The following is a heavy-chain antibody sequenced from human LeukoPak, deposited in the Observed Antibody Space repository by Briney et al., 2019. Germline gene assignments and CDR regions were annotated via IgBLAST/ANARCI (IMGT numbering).Heavy chain of an antibody. CDR3: ARFHDYGGVY. CDR1: GGTFSSYA. Sequence: GASVKVSCKASGGTFSSYAISGVRQAPGQGLEWMGGIIPIFGTANYAQKFRGRVTITADKSASTAYMELSSLRSEDTAVYYCARFHDYGGVYWGQGTLVTVSS. CDR2: IIPIFGTA. D-gene: IGHD4-17*01. V-gene: IGHV1-69*06. J-gene: IGHJ4*02.